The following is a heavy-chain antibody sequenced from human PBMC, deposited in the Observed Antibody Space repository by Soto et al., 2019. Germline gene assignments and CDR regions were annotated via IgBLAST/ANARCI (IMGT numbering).Heavy chain of an antibody. CDR3: ARDWRYQQRSGRMYSSGWLFDY. Sequence: ASVNVSCKASGYTFTSYAMHWVRQAPGQRLEWMGWINAGNGNTKYSQKFQGRVTITRDTSASTAYMELSSLRSEDTAVYYCARDWRYQQRSGRMYSSGWLFDYWGQGTLVTVSS. J-gene: IGHJ4*02. V-gene: IGHV1-3*01. D-gene: IGHD6-19*01. CDR1: GYTFTSYA. CDR2: INAGNGNT.